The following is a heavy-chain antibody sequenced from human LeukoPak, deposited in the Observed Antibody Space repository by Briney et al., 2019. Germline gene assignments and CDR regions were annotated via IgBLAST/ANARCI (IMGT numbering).Heavy chain of an antibody. CDR2: IYPGDSDT. CDR1: GYSFTSYW. Sequence: GESLQISCKGSGYSFTSYWIGGVRQVPGKGLAWMGIIYPGDSDTRYSPSLEGQVTMSADKSISTASLQWSSLKASDTAMYYCARPTTVTDYYGMDVWGQGTTVTVSS. CDR3: ARPTTVTDYYGMDV. J-gene: IGHJ6*02. D-gene: IGHD4-11*01. V-gene: IGHV5-51*01.